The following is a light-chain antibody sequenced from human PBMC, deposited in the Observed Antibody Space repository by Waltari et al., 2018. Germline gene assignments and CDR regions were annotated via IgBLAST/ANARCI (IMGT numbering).Light chain of an antibody. CDR2: HAS. Sequence: EIVLTQPPATLSLSPGERATLSCRASQSVSTFLAWYQQKPGQAPRLLIYHASNRATGIPARFSGSGSGTDFTLTISSLEPEDFAVYYCQQRANWPPLTFGGGTKVEIK. J-gene: IGKJ4*01. V-gene: IGKV3-11*01. CDR1: QSVSTF. CDR3: QQRANWPPLT.